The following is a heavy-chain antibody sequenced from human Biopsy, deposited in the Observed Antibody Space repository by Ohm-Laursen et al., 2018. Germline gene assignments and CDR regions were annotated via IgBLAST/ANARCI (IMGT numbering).Heavy chain of an antibody. J-gene: IGHJ4*02. D-gene: IGHD3-10*01. CDR1: GITVSGNY. Sequence: SLRLSCAASGITVSGNYMTWVRQAPGKGLEWVSVIYLGGTTYYADSAKGRVTISSDNSKNALYLQMSSLRAEDAAVYYCAREKGGDPYYFDYWGQGTLVTISS. V-gene: IGHV3-53*01. CDR3: AREKGGDPYYFDY. CDR2: IYLGGTT.